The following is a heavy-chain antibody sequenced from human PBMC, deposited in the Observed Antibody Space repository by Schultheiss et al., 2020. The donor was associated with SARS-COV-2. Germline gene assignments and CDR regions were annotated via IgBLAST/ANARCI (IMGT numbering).Heavy chain of an antibody. CDR1: GYTFTSYG. V-gene: IGHV1-69*05. Sequence: SVKVSCKASGYTFTSYGISWVRQAPGQGLEWMGGIIPIFGTANYAQKFQGRVTITRDTSASTAYMELRSLRSDDTAVYYCARVGVTTLYYYGMDVWGQGTTVTVSS. J-gene: IGHJ6*02. CDR3: ARVGVTTLYYYGMDV. D-gene: IGHD4-17*01. CDR2: IIPIFGTA.